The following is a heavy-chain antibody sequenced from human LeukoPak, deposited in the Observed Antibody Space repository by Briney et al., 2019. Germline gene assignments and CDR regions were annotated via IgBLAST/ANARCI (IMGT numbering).Heavy chain of an antibody. CDR3: AKGIESSGSYYTGFDY. J-gene: IGHJ4*02. V-gene: IGHV3-23*01. CDR1: GFIFSSYA. CDR2: ISGSGGST. D-gene: IGHD1-26*01. Sequence: PGGSLRLSCAASGFIFSSYAMSWVRQAPGKGLEWVSGISGSGGSTYYADSVEGRFTISRDNSKTTLYLQMNSLRAEDTAVYYCAKGIESSGSYYTGFDYWGQGTLVTVSS.